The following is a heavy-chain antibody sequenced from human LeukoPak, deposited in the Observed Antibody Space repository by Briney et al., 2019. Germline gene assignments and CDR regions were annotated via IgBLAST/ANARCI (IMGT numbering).Heavy chain of an antibody. J-gene: IGHJ4*02. D-gene: IGHD4-11*01. CDR3: ARTTVTFDY. CDR2: IYYSGST. V-gene: IGHV4-59*01. CDR1: GGSISGYY. Sequence: SETLSLTCIVSGGSISGYYWSWIRQPPGKGLEWIGYIYYSGSTNYNPSLKSRVTISVDTSKNQFSLKLSSVTAADTAVYYCARTTVTFDYWGQGTLVTVSS.